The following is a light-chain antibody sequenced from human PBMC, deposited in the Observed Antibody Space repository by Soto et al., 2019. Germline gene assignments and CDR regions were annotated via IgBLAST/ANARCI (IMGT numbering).Light chain of an antibody. V-gene: IGKV1-5*01. CDR2: DAS. J-gene: IGKJ4*01. CDR1: QSISSW. CDR3: QQANNFSHA. Sequence: DIQMTQSPSTLSASVGDRVTITCRASQSISSWLAWYQQKPGKAPKLLIYDASSLESGVPSRFSGSGSGTEFTLTISSLQPEDFATYYCQQANNFSHAFGGGTKVDIK.